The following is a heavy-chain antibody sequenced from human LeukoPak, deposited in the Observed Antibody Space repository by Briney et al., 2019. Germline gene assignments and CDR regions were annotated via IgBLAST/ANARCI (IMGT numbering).Heavy chain of an antibody. CDR2: INHSGST. Sequence: SETLSLTCTVSGGSISSYYWSWIRQPPGKGLEWIGEINHSGSTNYNPSLKSRVTISVDTSKNQFSLKLSSVTAADTAVHYCARVHGPIVVVPAASFDPWGQGTLVTVSS. J-gene: IGHJ5*02. CDR1: GGSISSYY. V-gene: IGHV4-34*01. CDR3: ARVHGPIVVVPAASFDP. D-gene: IGHD2-2*01.